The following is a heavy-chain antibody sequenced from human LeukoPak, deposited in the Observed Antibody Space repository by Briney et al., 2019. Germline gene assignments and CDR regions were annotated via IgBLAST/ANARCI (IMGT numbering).Heavy chain of an antibody. J-gene: IGHJ4*02. Sequence: GRSLRLSCAACGFTFSSYAMHWVRQAPGKGREGVAVISYEGSNKYYADSVKGRFTISRDNSKNTLYLQMTRLSAEDTAVYYCARDSRAVAGPPKPFFDSWGQGTLVTVSP. V-gene: IGHV3-30-3*01. CDR1: GFTFSSYA. CDR2: ISYEGSNK. CDR3: ARDSRAVAGPPKPFFDS. D-gene: IGHD6-19*01.